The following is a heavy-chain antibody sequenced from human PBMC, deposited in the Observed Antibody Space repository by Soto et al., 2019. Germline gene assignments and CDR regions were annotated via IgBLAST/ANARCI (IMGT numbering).Heavy chain of an antibody. CDR3: ARGDSTDCSNGVCSFFYSHYRDV. Sequence: ASVTVSCKASGYSFTDYHIHWVRQAPGQGLEWLGRINPKSGGTSTAQKFQGWVTMTTDTSISTASMELTRLTSDDTAIYYCARGDSTDCSNGVCSFFYSHYRDVGR. V-gene: IGHV1-2*04. CDR2: INPKSGGT. CDR1: GYSFTDYH. J-gene: IGHJ6*02. D-gene: IGHD2-8*01.